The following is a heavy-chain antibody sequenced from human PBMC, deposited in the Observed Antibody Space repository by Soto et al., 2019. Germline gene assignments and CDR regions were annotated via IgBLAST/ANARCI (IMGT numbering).Heavy chain of an antibody. CDR2: IYHSGST. V-gene: IGHV4-38-2*01. Sequence: SETLSLTCAVSGYSISSGYYWGWIRQPPGKGLEWIGSIYHSGSTYYNPSLKSRVTISVDTSKNQFSLKLSSVTAADTAVYYCERPLAGSGCFDYWGQGTLVTVSS. CDR3: ERPLAGSGCFDY. CDR1: GYSISSGYY. J-gene: IGHJ4*02. D-gene: IGHD6-19*01.